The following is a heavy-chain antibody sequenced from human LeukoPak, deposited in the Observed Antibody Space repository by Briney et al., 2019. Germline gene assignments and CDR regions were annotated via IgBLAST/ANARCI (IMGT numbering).Heavy chain of an antibody. CDR3: ARDLLIGGYYLTPYDY. J-gene: IGHJ4*02. CDR1: GLTFSSYS. Sequence: PGGSLRLSCAASGLTFSSYSMNWVRQAPGKGLEWVSYISSSSSTIYYADSVKGRFTISRDNAKNSLYLQMNSLRAEDTAVYYCARDLLIGGYYLTPYDYWGQGTLVTVSS. V-gene: IGHV3-48*01. CDR2: ISSSSSTI. D-gene: IGHD3-3*01.